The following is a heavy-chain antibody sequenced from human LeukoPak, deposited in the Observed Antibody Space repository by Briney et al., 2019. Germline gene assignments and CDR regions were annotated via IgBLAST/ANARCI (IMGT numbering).Heavy chain of an antibody. CDR2: ISAYNGNT. CDR3: ARDRGVDTAMVSSWFDP. V-gene: IGHV1-18*01. J-gene: IGHJ5*02. Sequence: ASVNVSCTASGYTFTSYGISWVRQAPGQGLEWMGWISAYNGNTNYAQKLQGRVTMTTDTSTSTAYMELRSLRSDDTAVYYCARDRGVDTAMVSSWFDPWGQGTLVTVSS. CDR1: GYTFTSYG. D-gene: IGHD5-18*01.